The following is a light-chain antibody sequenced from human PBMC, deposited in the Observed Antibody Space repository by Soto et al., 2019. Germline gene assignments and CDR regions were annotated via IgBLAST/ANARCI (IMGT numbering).Light chain of an antibody. CDR2: KVS. CDR3: HQYNSYPVT. CDR1: QSISSW. J-gene: IGKJ2*01. Sequence: DIQMTQSPSTLSASVGDRVTMTCRASQSISSWLAWYQQKPGKAPKILIYKVSNLESGVPSRFSGSGSGTEFTLTISSLQSDDFATYYCHQYNSYPVTFGQGTKLEIK. V-gene: IGKV1-5*03.